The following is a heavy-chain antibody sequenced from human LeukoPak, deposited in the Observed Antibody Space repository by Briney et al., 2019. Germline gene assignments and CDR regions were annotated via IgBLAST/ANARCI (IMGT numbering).Heavy chain of an antibody. CDR1: KFSFSSYA. CDR2: VSYGENNK. CDR3: ARSHDCGDAFDY. Sequence: GGSLRLSCAASKFSFSSYAMHWVRQAPGKGLEWVAVVSYGENNKYYADSVKGRFTISRDNSKNTLYLQMNSLRVEDTAVYYCARSHDCGDAFDYWGQGTLVTVSS. J-gene: IGHJ4*02. D-gene: IGHD4-17*01. V-gene: IGHV3-30-3*01.